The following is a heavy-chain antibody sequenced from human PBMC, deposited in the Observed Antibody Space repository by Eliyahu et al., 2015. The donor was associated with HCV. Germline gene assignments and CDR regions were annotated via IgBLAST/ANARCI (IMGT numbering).Heavy chain of an antibody. CDR2: IYTSGST. CDR1: GGSISSDSYF. V-gene: IGHV4-61*02. D-gene: IGHD3-3*02. CDR3: ARNAYTPSHFWSGYYGSYMDV. Sequence: QVQLQESGPGLVKPSQTLSLTCAVSGGSISSDSYFWXWIRQPAGKGLEWLGRIYTSGSTKYNPSLKSRVTISLDTSKNQYSLKLSSVTAADTAVYYCARNAYTPSHFWSGYYGSYMDVWGKGTTVTVSS. J-gene: IGHJ6*03.